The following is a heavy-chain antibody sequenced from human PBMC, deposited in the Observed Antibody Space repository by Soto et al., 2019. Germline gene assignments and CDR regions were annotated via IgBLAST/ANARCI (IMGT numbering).Heavy chain of an antibody. V-gene: IGHV4-31*03. D-gene: IGHD6-13*01. J-gene: IGHJ4*02. CDR2: IYYSGTT. CDR3: ARAELSFSSSWYSPQNAFDY. Sequence: QVQLQESGPGLVKPSQTLSLTCTVSGGSISSGGYYWNWIRQHPGKGLEWIGYIYYSGTTDYNPSLRSRVSISVDTSKNQFSLKLSSVTAADTAVYHCARAELSFSSSWYSPQNAFDYWGQGTLVTVSS. CDR1: GGSISSGGYY.